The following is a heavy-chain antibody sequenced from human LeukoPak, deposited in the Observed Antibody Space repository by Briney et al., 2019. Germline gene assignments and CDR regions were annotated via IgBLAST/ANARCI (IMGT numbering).Heavy chain of an antibody. D-gene: IGHD1-26*01. CDR3: TRDQRGGSYWFDY. CDR2: INAGNGNT. CDR1: GYTFTSYA. Sequence: ASVKVSCKASGYTFTSYAMHWVRQAPGQKLEWMGWINAGNGNTEYSQMFRGRVTITRDTSASTAYMELSSLRSEDTAVYYCTRDQRGGSYWFDYWGQGTLVTVSS. V-gene: IGHV1-3*01. J-gene: IGHJ4*02.